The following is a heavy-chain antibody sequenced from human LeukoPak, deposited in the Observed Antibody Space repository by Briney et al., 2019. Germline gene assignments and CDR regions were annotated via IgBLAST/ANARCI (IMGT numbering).Heavy chain of an antibody. J-gene: IGHJ3*02. Sequence: GGSPRLSCAASEFTFSDYYMSWIRQAPGKGLEWVSYISSSGSTIYYADSVKGRFTISRENAKNSLYLQMNSLRAGDTAVYCCARGKILTGYYGPRFGDAFDIWGQGTMVTVSS. CDR2: ISSSGSTI. CDR1: EFTFSDYY. CDR3: ARGKILTGYYGPRFGDAFDI. V-gene: IGHV3-11*04. D-gene: IGHD3-9*01.